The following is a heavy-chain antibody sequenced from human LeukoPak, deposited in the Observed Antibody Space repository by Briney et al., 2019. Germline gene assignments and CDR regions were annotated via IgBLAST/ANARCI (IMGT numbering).Heavy chain of an antibody. D-gene: IGHD2-15*01. V-gene: IGHV1-2*06. CDR2: INPNSGGT. J-gene: IGHJ5*02. CDR3: AKGYCSGGSCYSVENWFDP. CDR1: GYTLTGYY. Sequence: ASVKVSCKAAGYTLTGYYMFWVPQAPGQGLEWMGRINPNSGGTNYAQKFQGRVTMTRDTSISTAYMELSRLRSDDTAVYYCAKGYCSGGSCYSVENWFDPWGEGTLVTVSS.